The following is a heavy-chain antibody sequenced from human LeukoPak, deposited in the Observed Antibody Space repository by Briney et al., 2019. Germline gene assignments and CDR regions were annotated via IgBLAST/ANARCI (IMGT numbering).Heavy chain of an antibody. J-gene: IGHJ5*02. D-gene: IGHD2-2*01. CDR2: IYPADSYT. V-gene: IGHV5-51*01. CDR3: ARRICSSTSCRANWFDP. Sequence: GESLKISCKGSGYNFTNYGIGWVRQMPGKGLEWMGIIYPADSYTRYSPSFQGQVTISADKSISTAYLQWSSLKASDTAMYYCARRICSSTSCRANWFDPWGQGTLVTVSS. CDR1: GYNFTNYG.